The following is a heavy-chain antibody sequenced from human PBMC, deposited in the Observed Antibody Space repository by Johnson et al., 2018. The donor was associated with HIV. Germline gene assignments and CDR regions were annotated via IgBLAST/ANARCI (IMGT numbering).Heavy chain of an antibody. CDR2: LSYDGSNE. J-gene: IGHJ3*02. D-gene: IGHD2-8*01. CDR3: LIRDAFDI. Sequence: QVQLVESGGGVVQSGRSLRLSCAASGFTFGDSAIHWVRQAPGKGLEWVAVLSYDGSNEYYADSVKGRFTISRDNSKNTLYLQMNSLRAEDTAVYYCLIRDAFDIWGQGTMVTVSS. CDR1: GFTFGDSA. V-gene: IGHV3-30*14.